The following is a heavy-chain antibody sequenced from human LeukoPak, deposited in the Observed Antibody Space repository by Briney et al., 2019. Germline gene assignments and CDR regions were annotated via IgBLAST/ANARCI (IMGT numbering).Heavy chain of an antibody. Sequence: PGGSLRLSCAASGFTFSSYVMSWARQAPGKGLEWVSAITGGGDKTYYPESAKGQFTISRDNSKSTLYLQINSLRAEDTAVYFCARGDRSTGWIYWGQGTLVTVSS. CDR1: GFTFSSYV. D-gene: IGHD2-8*02. J-gene: IGHJ4*02. V-gene: IGHV3-23*01. CDR3: ARGDRSTGWIY. CDR2: ITGGGDKT.